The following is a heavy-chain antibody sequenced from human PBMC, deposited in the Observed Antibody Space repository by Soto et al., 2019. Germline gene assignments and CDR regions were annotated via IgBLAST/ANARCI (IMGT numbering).Heavy chain of an antibody. CDR2: ISGSGGST. CDR3: ARAPVTTDNYYYYGMDV. J-gene: IGHJ6*02. CDR1: GFTFSSYA. Sequence: EVQLLESGGGLLQPGGSLRLSCAASGFTFSSYAMNWVRQAPGKGLEWVSAISGSGGSTYYADSVKGQFTISKDNSKNTLYLQMNSLRAEDTAVYYCARAPVTTDNYYYYGMDVWGQGTTVIVSS. D-gene: IGHD4-17*01. V-gene: IGHV3-23*01.